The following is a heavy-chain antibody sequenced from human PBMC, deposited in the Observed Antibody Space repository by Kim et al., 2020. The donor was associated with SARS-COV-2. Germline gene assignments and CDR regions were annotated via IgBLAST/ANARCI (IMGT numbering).Heavy chain of an antibody. CDR3: ARVYPLQPGYSCSGDSCEGYFDY. Sequence: SETLSLTCSVAGSFISRSGYCWSCISHHHGKGLDGMGFTYYSGATYYKSSLHGRLSITVDLTKNHISLKLISLTAADTAVYYFARVYPLQPGYSCSGDSCEGYFDYWGQGSLVTVSS. CDR1: GSFISRSGYC. J-gene: IGHJ4*02. D-gene: IGHD2-15*01. V-gene: IGHV4-31*02. CDR2: TYYSGAT.